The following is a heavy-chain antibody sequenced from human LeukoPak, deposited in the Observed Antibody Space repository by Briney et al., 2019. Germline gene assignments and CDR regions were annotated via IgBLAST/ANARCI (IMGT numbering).Heavy chain of an antibody. CDR3: ARDRHGSGTYNYYGMDV. D-gene: IGHD3-10*01. CDR2: INPSGGST. V-gene: IGHV1-46*01. CDR1: GYTFTTYY. Sequence: ASVKVSRKASGYTFTTYYMHWVRQAPGQGLEWMGIINPSGGSTTYAQKFQGRVTITRDTSTSTAYMEVSSLRSEDTAVYYCARDRHGSGTYNYYGMDVWGQGTTVTASS. J-gene: IGHJ6*02.